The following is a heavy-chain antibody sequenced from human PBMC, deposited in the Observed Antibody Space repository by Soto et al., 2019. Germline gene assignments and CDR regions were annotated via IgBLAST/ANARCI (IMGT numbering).Heavy chain of an antibody. CDR3: ARDRQQWLEPAGGALPF. Sequence: QVQLVESGGGVVQPGRSLRLSCAASGFTLSSYVMHWVRQAPGKGLEWVARISYAGNDNYYADSVKGRFTISRDNSKKTLYLQMTSLRADATAVYYCARDRQQWLEPAGGALPFWGQGTMVIVPS. CDR2: ISYAGNDN. D-gene: IGHD6-19*01. CDR1: GFTLSSYV. V-gene: IGHV3-30-3*01. J-gene: IGHJ3*01.